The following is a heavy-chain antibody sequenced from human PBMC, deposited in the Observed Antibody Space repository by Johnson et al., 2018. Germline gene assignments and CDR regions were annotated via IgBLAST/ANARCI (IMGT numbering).Heavy chain of an antibody. D-gene: IGHD6-19*01. J-gene: IGHJ6*02. V-gene: IGHV4-59*01. CDR1: GGSITSYY. Sequence: QVQLQESGPGLVKXSETXSLXCTVSGGSITSYYWSWIRQPPGKGLEWIGYIYYSGSTHYNPSLKSLVTISEDTSKNQFSLKLSTVTAADTAVYYCARGAAVAATYGMDVWGQGTTVTVSS. CDR3: ARGAAVAATYGMDV. CDR2: IYYSGST.